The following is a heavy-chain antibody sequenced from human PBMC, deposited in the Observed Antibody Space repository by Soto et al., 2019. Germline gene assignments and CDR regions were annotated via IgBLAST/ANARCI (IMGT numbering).Heavy chain of an antibody. CDR2: IKSDGSHT. V-gene: IGHV3-74*01. CDR1: GLGSNIYW. Sequence: EVQLVESGGGLVQPGGSLRLSCAASGLGSNIYWMHWVGKVQGKGLVWLARIKSDGSHTIYVDSVKGRFTISRDNAKNTVFLQMDSLRDEDTGVYYCAGGMAGLDVWGQGTTVTVSS. J-gene: IGHJ6*02. CDR3: AGGMAGLDV.